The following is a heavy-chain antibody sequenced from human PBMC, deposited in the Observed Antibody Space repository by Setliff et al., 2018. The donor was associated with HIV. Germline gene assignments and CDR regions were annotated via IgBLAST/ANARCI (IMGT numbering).Heavy chain of an antibody. J-gene: IGHJ6*03. Sequence: SETLSLTCGFYGGSVSDYSWSWVRQSPGKGLEWNGEIYHSGSTNYNPSLKSRVTISVDKSNNQFSRKMNYVTAADAALYYCATVTMVRLIGVYHMDVWGKGTPVTVSS. CDR3: ATVTMVRLIGVYHMDV. V-gene: IGHV4-34*01. D-gene: IGHD3-10*01. CDR2: IYHSGST. CDR1: GGSVSDYS.